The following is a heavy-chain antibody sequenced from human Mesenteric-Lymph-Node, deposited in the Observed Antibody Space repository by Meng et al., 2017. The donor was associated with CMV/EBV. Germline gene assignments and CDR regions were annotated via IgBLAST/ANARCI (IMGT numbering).Heavy chain of an antibody. J-gene: IGHJ6*02. Sequence: GGSLRLSCAASGFTFSSYWMSWVRQAPGKGLEWVANIKQDGSEKYYVDSVKGRFTISRDNAKNSLYLQMNSLRAEDTAVYYCARDLYCSSTSCHATPYGMDVWGQGTTVTVSS. CDR3: ARDLYCSSTSCHATPYGMDV. CDR1: GFTFSSYW. CDR2: IKQDGSEK. D-gene: IGHD2-2*01. V-gene: IGHV3-7*01.